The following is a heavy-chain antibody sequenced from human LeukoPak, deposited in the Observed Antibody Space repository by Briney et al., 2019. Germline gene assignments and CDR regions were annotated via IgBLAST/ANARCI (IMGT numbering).Heavy chain of an antibody. Sequence: SETLSLTCTVSGGSISSYYWSWIRQPPGKGLEWIGYIYYSGSTNYNPSLKSRVTISVDTSKNQFSLKLSSVTAADTAVYYCASTVVTPEDAFDIWGQGTMVTASS. D-gene: IGHD4-23*01. J-gene: IGHJ3*02. CDR2: IYYSGST. CDR3: ASTVVTPEDAFDI. CDR1: GGSISSYY. V-gene: IGHV4-59*01.